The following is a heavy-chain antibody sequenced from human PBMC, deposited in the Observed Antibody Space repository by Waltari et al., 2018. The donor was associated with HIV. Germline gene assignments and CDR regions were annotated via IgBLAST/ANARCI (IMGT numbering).Heavy chain of an antibody. CDR3: ARDLEYYFDY. Sequence: QLQLQESGPGLVKPSETLSLTCTVSGGSISSSSYSWGWIRQPPGKGLEWIGSSYYSGSTYYNPSLKSRVTISVDTSKNQFSLKLSSVTAADTAVYYCARDLEYYFDYWGQGTLVTVSS. V-gene: IGHV4-39*07. J-gene: IGHJ4*02. CDR1: GGSISSSSYS. CDR2: SYYSGST.